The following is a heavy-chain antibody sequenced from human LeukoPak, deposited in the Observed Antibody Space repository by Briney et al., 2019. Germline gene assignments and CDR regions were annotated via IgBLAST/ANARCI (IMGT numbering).Heavy chain of an antibody. V-gene: IGHV4-59*01. J-gene: IGHJ6*03. CDR1: GGSISSYY. CDR3: ARGPPYSSRWPQNYSYYMDV. CDR2: FYDSGNT. Sequence: SESLSLTCTVSGGSISSYYWSWIRQSPGKGLEWIGYFYDSGNTKYNPSLKSRVNISVDTSKKQVSLKLSSVTAADTAVYYCARGPPYSSRWPQNYSYYMDVWAKGPRSPSP. D-gene: IGHD6-13*01.